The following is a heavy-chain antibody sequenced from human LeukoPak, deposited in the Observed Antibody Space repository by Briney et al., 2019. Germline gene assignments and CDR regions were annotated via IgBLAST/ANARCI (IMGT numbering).Heavy chain of an antibody. CDR2: IYSSGST. CDR1: GGSIRGYY. CDR3: ARSGSGYLRHYFDY. J-gene: IGHJ4*02. V-gene: IGHV4-59*12. D-gene: IGHD5-12*01. Sequence: PSETLSLTCNVSGGSIRGYYWSWIRQPPGKGLEWIGYIYSSGSTNYNPSLKSRVTMSVDTSKNQFSLKLSSVAAADTAVYYCARSGSGYLRHYFDYWGQGTLVTVSS.